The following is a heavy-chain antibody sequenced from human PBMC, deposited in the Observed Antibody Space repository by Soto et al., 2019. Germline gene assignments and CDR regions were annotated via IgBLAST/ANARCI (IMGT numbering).Heavy chain of an antibody. CDR1: GGSISSYY. CDR2: IYYSGST. Sequence: SETRSLTCTVSGGSISSYYWIWIRQPPGKGLEWIGYIYYSGSTNYNPSLKSRVTISVDTSKNQFSLKLSSVTAADTAVYYCARGVGGYDFWSGYPNPYYFDYWGQGTLVTVSS. D-gene: IGHD3-3*01. V-gene: IGHV4-59*01. J-gene: IGHJ4*02. CDR3: ARGVGGYDFWSGYPNPYYFDY.